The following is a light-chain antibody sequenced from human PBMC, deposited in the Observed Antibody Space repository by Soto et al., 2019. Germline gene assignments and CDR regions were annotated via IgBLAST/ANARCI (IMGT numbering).Light chain of an antibody. CDR3: SSFTDTGTVM. CDR2: DVS. V-gene: IGLV2-14*03. CDR1: SSDVGAYHS. Sequence: QSVLTQPASVSGSPGQSSTISCTGTSSDVGAYHSVSWYQQHPGKAPKLIIFDVSNRPSGVSNRFSGSKSGNTASLTISGLQAEDEADYYCSSFTDTGTVMFGGGTKLTVL. J-gene: IGLJ3*02.